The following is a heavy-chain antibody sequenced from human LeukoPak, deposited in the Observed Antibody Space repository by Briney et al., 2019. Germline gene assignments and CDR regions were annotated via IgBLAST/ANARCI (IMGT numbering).Heavy chain of an antibody. V-gene: IGHV3-53*01. D-gene: IGHD2-15*01. CDR3: ARDPGSVGNDAFDI. J-gene: IGHJ3*02. Sequence: GGSLRLSWAASGYTVSSNYMSWVRQAPGKGLEWVSVIYSGGSTYYADSVKGRFTISRDNSKNTLYLQMNSLRAEDTAVYYCARDPGSVGNDAFDIWGQGTMVTVSS. CDR2: IYSGGST. CDR1: GYTVSSNY.